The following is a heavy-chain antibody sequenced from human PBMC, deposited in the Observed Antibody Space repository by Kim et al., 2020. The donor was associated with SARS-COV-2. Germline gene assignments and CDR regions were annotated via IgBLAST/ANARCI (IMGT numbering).Heavy chain of an antibody. CDR3: YPGHYSND. V-gene: IGHV3-7*01. J-gene: IGHJ4*02. Sequence: DGMEKHLLDSVKGRFTISRDNARYSLYLQMNSLRVEDTAVYYCYPGHYSNDWGQGTLVTVSS. CDR2: DGMEK.